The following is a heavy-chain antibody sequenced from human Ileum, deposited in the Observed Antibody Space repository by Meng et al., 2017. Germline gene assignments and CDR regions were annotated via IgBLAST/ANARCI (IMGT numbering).Heavy chain of an antibody. CDR3: ARDYGWLHNFEC. Sequence: QVQLVESGGGVVPPGRSLRLSCAASGFTFSNFAMHWVRQAPGKGLEWVAVISSDGSKEDHADSVKGRFTISRDNSKNTLYLQMNTLRTEDTAVYFCARDYGWLHNFECWGQGTLVTVSS. CDR2: ISSDGSKE. V-gene: IGHV3-30*04. J-gene: IGHJ4*02. D-gene: IGHD2-8*02. CDR1: GFTFSNFA.